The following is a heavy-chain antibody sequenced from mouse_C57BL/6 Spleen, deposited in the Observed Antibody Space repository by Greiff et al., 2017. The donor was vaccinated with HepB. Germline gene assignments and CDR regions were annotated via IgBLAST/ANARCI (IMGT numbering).Heavy chain of an antibody. CDR1: GFTFSSYA. CDR2: ISDGGSYT. Sequence: EVKLQESGGGLVKPGGSLKLSCAASGFTFSSYAMSWVRQTPEKRLEWVATISDGGSYTYYPDNVKGRFTISRDNAKNNLYLQMSHLKSEDTAMYYCASHYYGSSFGYWGQGTTLTVSS. J-gene: IGHJ2*01. V-gene: IGHV5-4*03. D-gene: IGHD1-1*01. CDR3: ASHYYGSSFGY.